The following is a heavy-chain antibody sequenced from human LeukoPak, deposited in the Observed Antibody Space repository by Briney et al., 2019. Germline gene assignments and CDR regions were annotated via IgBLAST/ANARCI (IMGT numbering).Heavy chain of an antibody. J-gene: IGHJ2*01. V-gene: IGHV4-39*01. CDR3: ARSAYYYDSSGHWYFDL. CDR2: IYYSGST. Sequence: PSETLSLTCTVSGGSISSSSYHWGWIRQPPGKGLEWIGSIYYSGSTYYNPSLKSRVTISVDTSKHQFSLKLSSVTAAETAVYYCARSAYYYDSSGHWYFDLWGRGTLVTVSS. D-gene: IGHD3-22*01. CDR1: GGSISSSSYH.